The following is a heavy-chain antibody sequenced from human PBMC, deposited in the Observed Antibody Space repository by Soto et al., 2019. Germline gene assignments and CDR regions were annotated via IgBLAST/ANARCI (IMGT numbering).Heavy chain of an antibody. V-gene: IGHV4-61*08. D-gene: IGHD6-13*01. J-gene: IGHJ5*02. CDR1: GGYINNGDYY. Sequence: SETLSLTCTVSGGYINNGDYYWSWIRQPPGKGLEWIGYIYYSGSTNYNPSLKSRVTISVDTSKNQFSLKLSSVTAADTAVYYCARAKAPLYSSSWYWFDPWGQGTLVTVSS. CDR3: ARAKAPLYSSSWYWFDP. CDR2: IYYSGST.